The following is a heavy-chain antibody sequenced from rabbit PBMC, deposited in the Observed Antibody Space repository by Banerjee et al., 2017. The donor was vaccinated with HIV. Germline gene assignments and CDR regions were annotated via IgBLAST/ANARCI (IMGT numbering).Heavy chain of an antibody. CDR3: VRGSATMTMVITGYYFTL. CDR1: RFDFSTYS. V-gene: IGHV1S7*01. Sequence: QLVESGGGLVQPGGSLKLSCKASRFDFSTYSMSWVRQAPGKGLEWNGYIEPIFGNTYYANWVNGRFTISSHNAQNTLYLQLSSLTAADTATYFCVRGSATMTMVITGYYFTLWGPGTLVTVS. J-gene: IGHJ4*01. CDR2: IEPIFGNT. D-gene: IGHD2-1*01.